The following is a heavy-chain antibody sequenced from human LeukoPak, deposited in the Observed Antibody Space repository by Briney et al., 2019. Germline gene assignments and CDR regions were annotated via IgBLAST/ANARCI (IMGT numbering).Heavy chain of an antibody. D-gene: IGHD3-10*01. J-gene: IGHJ4*02. CDR1: GFAFGDYA. Sequence: GGSLRLSCTASGFAFGDYAMSWFRQAPGKGLEWVSGISWNGGTINYADSVKGRFTISRDNAKNSLYLQMNSLRAEDTALYYCAKDATYYYDSGSADFWGQGTRVTVSS. CDR3: AKDATYYYDSGSADF. CDR2: ISWNGGTI. V-gene: IGHV3-9*01.